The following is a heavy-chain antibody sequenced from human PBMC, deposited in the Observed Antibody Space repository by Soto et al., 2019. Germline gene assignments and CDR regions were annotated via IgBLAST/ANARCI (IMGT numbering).Heavy chain of an antibody. J-gene: IGHJ6*02. CDR3: ARIKLVEWFFINVDVYDMDV. Sequence: PGGALRVSCVACGFSLSDYAVNWVRQAPGKGLEWVSFISSDSRTIYYADSVEGRFTVSRDNARNSVSLQMDSLRDEDAAVYYCARIKLVEWFFINVDVYDMDVWGQGT. V-gene: IGHV3-48*02. D-gene: IGHD3-3*01. CDR1: GFSLSDYA. CDR2: ISSDSRTI.